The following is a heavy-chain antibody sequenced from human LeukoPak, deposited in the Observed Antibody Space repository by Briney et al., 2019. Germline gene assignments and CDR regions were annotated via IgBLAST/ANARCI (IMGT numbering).Heavy chain of an antibody. D-gene: IGHD5-24*01. CDR3: ARGRRGRDGYNFDY. Sequence: SETLSLTCTVSGGSISSSSYYWGWIRQPPGKGLEWIGSIYYSGSTYYSPSLKSRVTISVDTSKNQFSLKLSSVTAADTAVYYCARGRRGRDGYNFDYWGQGTLVTVSS. V-gene: IGHV4-39*07. J-gene: IGHJ4*02. CDR1: GGSISSSSYY. CDR2: IYYSGST.